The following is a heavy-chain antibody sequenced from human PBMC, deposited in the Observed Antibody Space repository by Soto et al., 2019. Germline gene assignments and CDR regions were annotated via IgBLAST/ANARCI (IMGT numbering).Heavy chain of an antibody. V-gene: IGHV4-34*01. CDR3: ARGHGYCSGGSCHPNYHYYMDV. J-gene: IGHJ6*03. CDR1: GGSFSGYY. Sequence: SETLSLTCAVYGGSFSGYYWSWIRQPPGKGLEWIGEINHSGSTNYNPSLNSRVTISIDTSKNHFSLKLSSVTAADTAVYYCARGHGYCSGGSCHPNYHYYMDVWGKGTTVTVSS. CDR2: INHSGST. D-gene: IGHD2-15*01.